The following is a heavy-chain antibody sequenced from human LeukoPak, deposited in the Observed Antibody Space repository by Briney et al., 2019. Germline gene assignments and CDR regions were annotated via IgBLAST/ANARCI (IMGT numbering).Heavy chain of an antibody. J-gene: IGHJ4*02. CDR3: ARSTQSSSWDY. CDR2: MNPSSGNT. D-gene: IGHD6-13*01. CDR1: GYTFTSYD. V-gene: IGHV1-8*03. Sequence: ASVKVSCKASGYTFTSYDINWVRQATGQGLEWMGWMNPSSGNTGYAQKFQGRVTITRNTSISTAYMELSSLRSEDTAVYYCARSTQSSSWDYWGQGTLVTVSS.